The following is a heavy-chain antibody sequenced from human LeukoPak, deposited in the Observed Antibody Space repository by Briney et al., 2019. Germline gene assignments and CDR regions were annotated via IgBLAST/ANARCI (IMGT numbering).Heavy chain of an antibody. V-gene: IGHV4-59*08. J-gene: IGHJ3*02. Sequence: SETLSLTCTVSGGSISNYYWSWIRQPPGKGLEWIGYIYYSGSTNYNPSLKSRVTISVDTSKNQFSLKLSSVTAADTAVYYCARADSSSSSAFDIWGQGTMVTVSS. CDR3: ARADSSSSSAFDI. CDR1: GGSISNYY. CDR2: IYYSGST. D-gene: IGHD6-6*01.